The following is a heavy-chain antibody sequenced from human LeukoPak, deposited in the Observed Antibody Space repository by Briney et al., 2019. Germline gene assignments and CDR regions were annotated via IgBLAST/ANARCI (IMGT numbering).Heavy chain of an antibody. CDR2: IYSGGNT. CDR1: GFTVSNNY. J-gene: IGHJ4*02. Sequence: PGGSLRLPCVASGFTVSNNYVSWLRQPPGKGLEWVSVIYSGGNTFYADSVKGRFTISRDDSKNMLYLQMNNLRAEDTAVYYCARDQGAAAGNWGQGTLVAVSS. V-gene: IGHV3-53*01. D-gene: IGHD6-13*01. CDR3: ARDQGAAAGN.